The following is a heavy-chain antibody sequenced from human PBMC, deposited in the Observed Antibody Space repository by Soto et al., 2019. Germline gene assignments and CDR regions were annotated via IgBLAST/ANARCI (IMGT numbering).Heavy chain of an antibody. V-gene: IGHV1-69*01. J-gene: IGHJ4*02. CDR1: GVTFSRYA. CDR3: AESPRGVGDTPFDY. CDR2: LTNXFGTA. Sequence: GXSVKVSCKASGVTFSRYAISWVRQAPGQGLEWMGGLTNXFGTAXHAQQFKGRVXXTADEYTXXDYMELRSMRSEDTAVYYCAESPRGVGDTPFDYCGQGTLVTVSS. D-gene: IGHD1-26*01.